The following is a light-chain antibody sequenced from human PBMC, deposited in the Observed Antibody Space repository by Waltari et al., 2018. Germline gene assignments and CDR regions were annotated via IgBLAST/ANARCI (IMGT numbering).Light chain of an antibody. CDR3: SSYTSSSTLGVV. CDR2: EAS. CDR1: SSDVGGSYY. Sequence: QSALTHPASVSGCPGQSLTISCTGTSSDVGGSYYASWYQQPPGKAPKLNIYEASNRPSGLSIRFSGSKPGKTASLTISGLQAEGEADYCFSSYTSSSTLGVVFGGGTKLTVL. J-gene: IGLJ2*01. V-gene: IGLV2-14*01.